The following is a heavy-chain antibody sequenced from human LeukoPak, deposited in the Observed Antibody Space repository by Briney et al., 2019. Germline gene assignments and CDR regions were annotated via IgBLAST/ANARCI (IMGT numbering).Heavy chain of an antibody. CDR2: IYYSGST. CDR1: GGSISSSSSYY. CDR3: ARGSAHYGSGSYLVQLKPSPNRGWFDP. Sequence: SETLSLTCAVSGGSISSSSSYYWGWIRQSPGKGLEWIGSIYYSGSTYYNPSLKSRVTISVDTSKNQFSLKLSSVTAADTAVYYCARGSAHYGSGSYLVQLKPSPNRGWFDPWGQGTLVTVSS. V-gene: IGHV4-39*07. J-gene: IGHJ5*02. D-gene: IGHD3-10*01.